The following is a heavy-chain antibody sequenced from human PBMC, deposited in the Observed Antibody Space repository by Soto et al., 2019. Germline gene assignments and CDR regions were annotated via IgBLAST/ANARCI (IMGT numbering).Heavy chain of an antibody. V-gene: IGHV4-34*01. Sequence: SETLSLTCAVYGGSFSGYHWSWIRQPPGKGLEWIGEINHSGSTNYNPSLKSRVTISVDTSKNQFSLKLSSVTAADTAVYYCARTLMPNYDILTGYNDYWGQGTLVTVSS. J-gene: IGHJ4*02. D-gene: IGHD3-9*01. CDR1: GGSFSGYH. CDR2: INHSGST. CDR3: ARTLMPNYDILTGYNDY.